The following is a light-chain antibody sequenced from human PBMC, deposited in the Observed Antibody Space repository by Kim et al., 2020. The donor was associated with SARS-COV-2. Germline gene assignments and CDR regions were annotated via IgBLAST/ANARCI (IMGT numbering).Light chain of an antibody. Sequence: DIQMTQSPSLVSASVGDTVTITCRASQGIRSWLAWYQQKPEKAPKSLIYAASSFQSGVPSRFSGSGSGTDFTLTISSLQPEDFATYYSHQYVINPLTFFPGTKVDIK. V-gene: IGKV1D-16*01. CDR2: AAS. CDR1: QGIRSW. CDR3: HQYVINPLT. J-gene: IGKJ1*01.